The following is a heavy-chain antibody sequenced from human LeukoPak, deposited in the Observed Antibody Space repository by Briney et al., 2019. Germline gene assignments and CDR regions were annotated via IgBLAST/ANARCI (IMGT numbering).Heavy chain of an antibody. CDR1: GGSISSYY. J-gene: IGHJ4*02. CDR2: IYTSGST. D-gene: IGHD5-24*01. CDR3: ARDSLVEMATITDY. V-gene: IGHV4-4*07. Sequence: SETLSLTCTVSGGSISSYYWSWIRQPAGKGLEWIGRIYTSGSTNYNPSLKSRVTISVDTSKNQFSLKLSSVTAADTAVYYCARDSLVEMATITDYWGQGTLVTVS.